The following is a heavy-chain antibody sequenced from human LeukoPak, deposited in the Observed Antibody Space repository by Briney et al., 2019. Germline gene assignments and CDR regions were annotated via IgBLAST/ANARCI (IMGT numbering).Heavy chain of an antibody. CDR2: ISSSGSTI. Sequence: GGSLRLSCAASGFTFSSYEMNWGRQAPGNGLEWVSYISSSGSTIYYAASVKGRFTISRDNAKNSLYLQMNRLRAEDTAVYYCARGVEGAYYYYMDVWGKGTTVTVSS. J-gene: IGHJ6*03. CDR1: GFTFSSYE. V-gene: IGHV3-48*03. CDR3: ARGVEGAYYYYMDV.